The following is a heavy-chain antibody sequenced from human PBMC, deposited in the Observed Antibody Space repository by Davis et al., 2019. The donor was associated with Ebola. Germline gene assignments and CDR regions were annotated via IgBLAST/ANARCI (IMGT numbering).Heavy chain of an antibody. J-gene: IGHJ4*01. V-gene: IGHV3-30*18. CDR3: VKDDQEMATIYLFDV. D-gene: IGHD5-24*01. CDR2: TSYDESNI. CDR1: GFTFRDYG. Sequence: GESLKISCAASGFTFRDYGMHWVRQAPGKGLEWVAMTSYDESNIHYADSVRGRFTISRDNSKNTLYLQMDRLRDEDTAVYHCVKDDQEMATIYLFDVWGQEPWSPSPQ.